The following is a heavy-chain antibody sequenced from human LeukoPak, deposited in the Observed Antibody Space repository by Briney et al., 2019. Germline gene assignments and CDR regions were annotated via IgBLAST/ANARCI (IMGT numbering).Heavy chain of an antibody. CDR1: GFTFSSYS. Sequence: GGSLRLSCAASGFTFSSYSMNWVRQAPGKGLEWVSYISSSSITINYADSVKGRFTISRDNAKNSLYLQMNSLRAEDTAVYYCARDLREYCSGISCNYFDYWGQGTLVTVSS. D-gene: IGHD2-15*01. V-gene: IGHV3-48*01. CDR3: ARDLREYCSGISCNYFDY. J-gene: IGHJ4*02. CDR2: ISSSSITI.